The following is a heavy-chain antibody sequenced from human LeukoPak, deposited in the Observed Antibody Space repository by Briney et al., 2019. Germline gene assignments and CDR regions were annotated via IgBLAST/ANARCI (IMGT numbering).Heavy chain of an antibody. J-gene: IGHJ5*02. CDR1: GFTFSTYA. Sequence: GGSLRLSCAASGFTFSTYAMTWVRQAPGKGLEWVSGITAGGSSTYYADSVKGRFTISRDNSESTLHLQMNSLRAEDTAVYYCAKDRDSNRFDPWGQGTLVTVSS. V-gene: IGHV3-23*01. D-gene: IGHD3-10*01. CDR3: AKDRDSNRFDP. CDR2: ITAGGSST.